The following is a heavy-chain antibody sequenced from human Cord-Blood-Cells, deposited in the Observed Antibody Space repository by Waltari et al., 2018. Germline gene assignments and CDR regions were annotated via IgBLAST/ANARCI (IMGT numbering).Heavy chain of an antibody. CDR2: ISYDGSNK. V-gene: IGHV3-30*18. Sequence: QVQLVESGGGVVQPGRSMRLSCAASGFTFSSYGMLWVRQAPGKGLEWVAVISYDGSNKYYADSVKGRFTISRDNSKNTLYLQMNSLRAEDTAVYYCAKGLTGDDAFDIWGQGTMVTVSS. D-gene: IGHD7-27*01. CDR1: GFTFSSYG. J-gene: IGHJ3*02. CDR3: AKGLTGDDAFDI.